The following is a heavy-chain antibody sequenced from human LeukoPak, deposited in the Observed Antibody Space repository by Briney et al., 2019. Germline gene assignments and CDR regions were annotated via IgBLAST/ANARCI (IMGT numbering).Heavy chain of an antibody. CDR3: ARALAVADPLEY. CDR1: GYTFTVYY. Sequence: ASVNVSFTASGYTFTVYYMHWVRQAPGQGLEWMGWINPNSGGTNYAQKFQGWVTMTRDTSISTAYMELSRLRSDDTAVYYCARALAVADPLEYWGQGTLVTVSS. D-gene: IGHD6-19*01. V-gene: IGHV1-2*04. CDR2: INPNSGGT. J-gene: IGHJ4*02.